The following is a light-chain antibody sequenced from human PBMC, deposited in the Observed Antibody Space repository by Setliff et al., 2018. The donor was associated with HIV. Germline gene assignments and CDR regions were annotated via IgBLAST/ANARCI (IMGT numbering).Light chain of an antibody. J-gene: IGLJ1*01. V-gene: IGLV1-44*01. CDR1: FSNIGRNT. CDR2: ANF. CDR3: AAWDDNLNGYV. Sequence: QSALTPPPPASGTPGQRVTISCSGSFSNIGRNTINWYQQLPGTAPKLLIFANFQRPSGVPDRFSGATSGTSAPLAISGLQSEDAADYFCAAWDDNLNGYVFGPGTKVTLL.